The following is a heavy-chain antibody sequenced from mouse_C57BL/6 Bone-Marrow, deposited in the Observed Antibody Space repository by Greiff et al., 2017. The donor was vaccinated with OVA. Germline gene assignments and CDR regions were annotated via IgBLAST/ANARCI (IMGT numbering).Heavy chain of an antibody. CDR3: ARGGYEDWFAY. CDR2: ISSGGSYT. J-gene: IGHJ3*01. Sequence: DVKLQESGGDLVKPGGSLKLSCAASGFTFSSYGMSWVRPTPDKRLEWVATISSGGSYTYYPDSVKGRFTISRDNAKNTLYRQMSSLKSEDTAMYYCARGGYEDWFAYWGQGTLVTVSA. V-gene: IGHV5-6*02. CDR1: GFTFSSYG. D-gene: IGHD3-1*01.